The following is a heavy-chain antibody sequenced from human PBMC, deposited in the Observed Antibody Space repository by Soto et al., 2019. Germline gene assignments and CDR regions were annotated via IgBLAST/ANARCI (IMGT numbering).Heavy chain of an antibody. CDR1: GYTFTSYY. CDR2: INPSGGST. Sequence: QVQLVQSGAEVKKPGASVKVSCKASGYTFTSYYMHWVRQAPGQGLEWMGIINPSGGSTSYAQKFQGRVTMTRDTSTSTVYMELSSLRSEDTAVYYCAREGTMIVQVNDAFDIWGQGTMVTVSS. CDR3: AREGTMIVQVNDAFDI. J-gene: IGHJ3*02. V-gene: IGHV1-46*01. D-gene: IGHD3-22*01.